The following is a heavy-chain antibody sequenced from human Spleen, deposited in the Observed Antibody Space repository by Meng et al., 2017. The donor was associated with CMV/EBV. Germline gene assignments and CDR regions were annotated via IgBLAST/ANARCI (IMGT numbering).Heavy chain of an antibody. V-gene: IGHV1-8*03. Sequence: ASVKVSCKASGYTFTSYDINWVRQATGQGLEWMGWMNPNSGNTGYAQKFQGRVTITRNTSISTAYMELSSLRSDDTAVYYCARDSSYYDFWSGYTTYFDYWGQGTLVTVSS. CDR2: MNPNSGNT. CDR3: ARDSSYYDFWSGYTTYFDY. J-gene: IGHJ4*02. CDR1: GYTFTSYD. D-gene: IGHD3-3*01.